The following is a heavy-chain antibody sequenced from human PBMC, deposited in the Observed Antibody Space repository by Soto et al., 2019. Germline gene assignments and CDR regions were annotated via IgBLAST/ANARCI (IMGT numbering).Heavy chain of an antibody. J-gene: IGHJ4*02. CDR3: ARDVGNYDILTGYYTDGYYFDY. V-gene: IGHV3-21*01. D-gene: IGHD3-9*01. Sequence: ESGGGLVKPGGSLRLSCAASGFTFSSYSMNWVRQAPGKGLEWVSSISSSSSYIYYADSVKGRFTISRDNAKNSLYLQMNSLRGEDTAVYYCARDVGNYDILTGYYTDGYYFDYWGQGTLVTVSS. CDR1: GFTFSSYS. CDR2: ISSSSSYI.